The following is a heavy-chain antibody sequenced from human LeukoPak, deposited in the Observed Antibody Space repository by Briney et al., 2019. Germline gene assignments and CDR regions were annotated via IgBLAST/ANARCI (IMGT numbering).Heavy chain of an antibody. CDR1: GFTFSRYM. J-gene: IGHJ4*02. D-gene: IGHD1/OR15-1a*01. CDR3: ARRTAPDY. CDR2: ISSDSTYV. Sequence: GGSLRVSCAASGFTFSRYMMQWVRQAPGKGLEWVSSISSDSTYVFYTDPLKGQFTVSRNNAKNSLYLQMNNLRAEDTAVYYCARRTAPDYWGQGTLVTVSS. V-gene: IGHV3-21*01.